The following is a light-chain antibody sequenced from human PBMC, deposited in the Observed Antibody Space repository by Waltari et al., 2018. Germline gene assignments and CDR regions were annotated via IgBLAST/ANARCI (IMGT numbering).Light chain of an antibody. V-gene: IGKV2-30*01. J-gene: IGKJ1*01. CDR2: KVS. Sequence: DVVMTQSPLSLPVTLGQPASISCRSSQSLVSSDGNTYFNWFQERPCQSPRRLLYKVSNRDSGVPDRFSGSGSGTDFTLRISRVEAEDVGVYYCMQGRHWPWIGQGTKVEIK. CDR3: MQGRHWPW. CDR1: QSLVSSDGNTY.